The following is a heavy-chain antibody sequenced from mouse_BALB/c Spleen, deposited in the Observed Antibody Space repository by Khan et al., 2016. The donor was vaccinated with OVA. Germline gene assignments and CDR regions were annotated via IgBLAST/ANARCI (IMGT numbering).Heavy chain of an antibody. V-gene: IGHV2-2*02. CDR1: GFSLTNYS. J-gene: IGHJ3*01. CDR3: ARRGDYYCNSWFAY. D-gene: IGHD2-1*01. CDR2: IWSGGST. Sequence: QVQLKQSGPGLVQPSQSLSITCTVSGFSLTNYSLHWVRQSPGKGLEWLGVIWSGGSTDYNAAFISRLSISKDNSKSQVFFKMNSLQANDTAIYYCARRGDYYCNSWFAYWGQGTLVTVSA.